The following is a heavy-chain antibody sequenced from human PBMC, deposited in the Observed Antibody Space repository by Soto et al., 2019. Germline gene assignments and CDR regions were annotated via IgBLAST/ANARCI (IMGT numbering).Heavy chain of an antibody. Sequence: GGSLRLSCAASGFTFSSYAMSWVRQAPGKGLEWVSAISGSGGSTYYADSVKGRFTISRDNSKNTLYLQMNSLRAEDTAVYYCAKEARDCSSTSCSGWFDPWGQGTLVNVAS. CDR2: ISGSGGST. CDR1: GFTFSSYA. V-gene: IGHV3-23*01. CDR3: AKEARDCSSTSCSGWFDP. J-gene: IGHJ5*02. D-gene: IGHD2-2*01.